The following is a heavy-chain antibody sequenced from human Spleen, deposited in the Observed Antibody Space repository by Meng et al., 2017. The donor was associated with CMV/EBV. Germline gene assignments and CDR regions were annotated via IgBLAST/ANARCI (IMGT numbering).Heavy chain of an antibody. D-gene: IGHD6-6*01. V-gene: IGHV3-21*01. CDR2: ISNSGSSSYI. CDR1: GFTFSDYG. CDR3: ARGNAYTSSSPQGY. Sequence: GESLKISCAASGFTFSDYGMNWVRQAPGKGLEWVSSISNSGSSSYIYYADSVKGRFTISRDNAKNSLYLQMDSLRAEDTAIYYCARGNAYTSSSPQGYWGQGALVTVSS. J-gene: IGHJ4*02.